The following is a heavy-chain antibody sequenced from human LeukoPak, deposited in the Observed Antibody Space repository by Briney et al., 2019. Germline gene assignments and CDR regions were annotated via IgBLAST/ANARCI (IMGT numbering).Heavy chain of an antibody. V-gene: IGHV3-23*01. J-gene: IGHJ2*01. CDR1: GFTFSSYG. Sequence: GGSLRLPCAASGFTFSSYGMSWVRQAPGKGLEWVSAISGSGGSTYYADSVKGRFTISRDNSKNTLYLQMNSLRAEDTAVYFCAKDRTSSSWTNWYFDLWGRGTLVTVSS. CDR3: AKDRTSSSWTNWYFDL. CDR2: ISGSGGST. D-gene: IGHD6-13*01.